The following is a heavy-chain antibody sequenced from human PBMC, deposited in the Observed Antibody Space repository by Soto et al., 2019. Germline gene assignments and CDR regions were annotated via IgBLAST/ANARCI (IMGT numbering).Heavy chain of an antibody. CDR2: IYPGDSDT. CDR1: GYNFTSFW. J-gene: IGHJ4*02. V-gene: IGHV5-51*01. D-gene: IGHD3-10*01. Sequence: PGESLKISCKGSGYNFTSFWVGWVRQMPGKGLEWMGIIYPGDSDTRYSPSFQGQVTITRDMSTSTAYMELSSLRSEDTAVYYCAADKRFGEGSYWGQGTLVTVSS. CDR3: AADKRFGEGSY.